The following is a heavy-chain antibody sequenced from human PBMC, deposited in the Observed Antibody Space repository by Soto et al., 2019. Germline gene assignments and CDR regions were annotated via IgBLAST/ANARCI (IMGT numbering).Heavy chain of an antibody. CDR2: IIPLFATT. CDR1: GGTFSSHA. CDR3: ARCSYNDDNTGHSYYHYYYGMDV. D-gene: IGHD3-22*01. V-gene: IGHV1-69*12. Sequence: QVQLEQSGAEVKKPGSSVKVSCKASGGTFSSHAISWVRQAPGQGLEWMGGIIPLFATTNYAQKFQGIVTITADDSTSTAYMELGSLRSDDTAVYYCARCSYNDDNTGHSYYHYYYGMDVWGQGTTVTVSS. J-gene: IGHJ6*02.